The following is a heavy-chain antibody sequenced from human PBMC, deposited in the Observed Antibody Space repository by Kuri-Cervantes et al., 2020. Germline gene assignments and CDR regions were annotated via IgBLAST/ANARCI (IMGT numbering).Heavy chain of an antibody. CDR1: GGSISSSSYY. CDR3: ARYSSSRYLDY. V-gene: IGHV4-39*07. J-gene: IGHJ4*02. CDR2: IYYSGST. D-gene: IGHD6-13*01. Sequence: SETLSLTCTVSGGSISSSSYYWGWIRQPPGKGLEWIGSIYYSGSTYYNPSLKSRVTISEVTSKNQFSLKLSSVTAADTDVYYCARYSSSRYLDYWGQGTLVTVSS.